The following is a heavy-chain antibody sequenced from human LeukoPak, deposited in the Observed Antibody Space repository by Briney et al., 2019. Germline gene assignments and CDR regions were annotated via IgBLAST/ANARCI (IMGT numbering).Heavy chain of an antibody. D-gene: IGHD4-11*01. CDR2: INPNSFNT. Sequence: ASVTVSCKASGYTFTSYDMNWVRQAPGHGLEWMGWINPNSFNTGYAHKFQGRVTMPRNTSKSTANMELSSVRSEDTAVYDSARGRGIADYNYFDYWGQGTLVTVSS. J-gene: IGHJ4*02. CDR1: GYTFTSYD. CDR3: ARGRGIADYNYFDY. V-gene: IGHV1-8*01.